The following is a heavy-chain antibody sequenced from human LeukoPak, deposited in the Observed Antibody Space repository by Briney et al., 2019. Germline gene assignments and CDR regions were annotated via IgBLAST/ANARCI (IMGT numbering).Heavy chain of an antibody. CDR3: ARKVVRGVYDAFDI. CDR1: GGSISSYY. D-gene: IGHD3-10*01. CDR2: IYYSGST. Sequence: SETLSLTCTVSGGSISSYYWSWIRQPPGKGLEWIGYIYYSGSTNYNPSLKSRVTISVDTSKNQFSLKLSSVTAADTAVYYCARKVVRGVYDAFDIWGQGTMVTVSS. V-gene: IGHV4-59*01. J-gene: IGHJ3*02.